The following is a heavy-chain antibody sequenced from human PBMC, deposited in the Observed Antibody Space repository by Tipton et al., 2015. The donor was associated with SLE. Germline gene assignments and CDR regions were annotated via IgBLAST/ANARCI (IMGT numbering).Heavy chain of an antibody. V-gene: IGHV3-9*01. Sequence: SLRLSCVASGINFDDYVMHWVRQVPGKGLEWVSSISSKSDRKEYADSVRGRFTVSRDNAKNTLYLQMNSLRPEDTAVYYCASSSIPSMHYSHYFSVWGQGTLVTVSS. CDR3: ASSSIPSMHYSHYFSV. CDR2: ISSKSDRK. D-gene: IGHD2/OR15-2a*01. CDR1: GINFDDYV. J-gene: IGHJ4*02.